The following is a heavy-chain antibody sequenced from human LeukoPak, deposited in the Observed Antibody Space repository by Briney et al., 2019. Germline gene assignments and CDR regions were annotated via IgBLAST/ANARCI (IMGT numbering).Heavy chain of an antibody. CDR1: GFTFSNYM. D-gene: IGHD3-10*01. V-gene: IGHV3-74*01. CDR3: VRGRGSYGWFDP. J-gene: IGHJ5*02. CDR2: ISGDGTAR. Sequence: GGSLRLSCAASGFTFSNYMMHWVRQAPGKGLVWVSRISGDGTARNYADSVKGRFTISRDDAKNTVDLQMNSLRGEDTAVYYCVRGRGSYGWFDPWGQGTLVTVSS.